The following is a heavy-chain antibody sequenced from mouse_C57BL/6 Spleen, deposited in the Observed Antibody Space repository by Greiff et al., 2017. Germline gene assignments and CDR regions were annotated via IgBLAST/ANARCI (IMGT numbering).Heavy chain of an antibody. CDR3: ARDPLYDYDAWFAY. D-gene: IGHD2-4*01. V-gene: IGHV5-4*01. CDR1: GFTFSSYA. J-gene: IGHJ3*01. CDR2: ISDGGSYT. Sequence: EVKLVESGGGLVKPGGSLKLSCAASGFTFSSYAMSWVRQTPEKRLEWVATISDGGSYTYYPDNVKGRFTISRDNAKNTPYLQMSHLMSEDTAMYYGARDPLYDYDAWFAYWGQGTLVTVSA.